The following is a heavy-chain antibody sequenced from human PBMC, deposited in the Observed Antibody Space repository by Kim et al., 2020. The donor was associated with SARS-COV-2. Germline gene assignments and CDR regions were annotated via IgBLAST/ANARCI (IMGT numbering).Heavy chain of an antibody. D-gene: IGHD3-10*01. CDR2: ISGSTGNT. CDR1: GFTFSSYA. Sequence: GGSLRLSCAASGFTFSSYAMACVRQVPGKVLAWVSSISGSTGNTYYTDSVKGRFTISRDNSRKMLVLQMNSLRAEDTAVYYCARLWSVSPRFDPWGQGT. CDR3: ARLWSVSPRFDP. V-gene: IGHV3-23*01. J-gene: IGHJ5*02.